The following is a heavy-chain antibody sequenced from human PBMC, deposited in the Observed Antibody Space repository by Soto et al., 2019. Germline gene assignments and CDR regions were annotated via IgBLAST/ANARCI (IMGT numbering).Heavy chain of an antibody. CDR3: ARGGGRGIAAAGTGYYYYYGMDV. Sequence: PSQTLSLPCAISGDSVSSNSAAWNWIRQSPSRGLEWLGRTYYRSKWYNDYAVSVKSRITINPDTSKNQFSLQLNSVTPEDTAVYYCARGGGRGIAAAGTGYYYYYGMDVWGQGTTVTVSS. D-gene: IGHD6-13*01. V-gene: IGHV6-1*01. J-gene: IGHJ6*02. CDR2: TYYRSKWYN. CDR1: GDSVSSNSAA.